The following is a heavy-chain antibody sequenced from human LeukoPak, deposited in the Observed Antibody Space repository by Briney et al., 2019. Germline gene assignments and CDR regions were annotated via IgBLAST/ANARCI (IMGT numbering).Heavy chain of an antibody. Sequence: GASVKVSCKASGYTFTGYYMHWVRQAPGQGLEWMGWINPNSGGTNYAQKFQGGVTMTRDTSISTAYMELSRLRSDDTAVYYCARGPTLPLYYYYYMDVWGKGTTVTVSS. CDR3: ARGPTLPLYYYYYMDV. CDR1: GYTFTGYY. V-gene: IGHV1-2*02. CDR2: INPNSGGT. J-gene: IGHJ6*03.